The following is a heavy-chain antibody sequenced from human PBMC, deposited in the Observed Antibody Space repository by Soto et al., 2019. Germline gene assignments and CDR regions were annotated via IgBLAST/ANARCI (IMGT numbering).Heavy chain of an antibody. Sequence: ASVKVSCKASGYTFTRCGISWVRQDPGQGLEWMGWISAYNGNTNYAQKLQGRVTMTTDTSTSTAYMELRSLRSDDTAVYYCARGTYGSGSYYNMVWFGPCGERILVTVYS. CDR1: GYTFTRCG. J-gene: IGHJ5*02. V-gene: IGHV1-18*01. CDR2: ISAYNGNT. CDR3: ARGTYGSGSYYNMVWFGP. D-gene: IGHD3-10*01.